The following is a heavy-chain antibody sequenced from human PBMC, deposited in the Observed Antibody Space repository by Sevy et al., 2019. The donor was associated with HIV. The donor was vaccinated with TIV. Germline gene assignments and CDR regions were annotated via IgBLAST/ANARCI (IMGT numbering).Heavy chain of an antibody. V-gene: IGHV3-66*01. J-gene: IGHJ6*02. CDR1: GFTVSSNY. CDR2: IYSGGST. Sequence: GGSLRLSCAASGFTVSSNYMSWVRQAPGKGLEWVSVIYSGGSTYYADSVKGRFTISRDNSKNTLYPQMNSLRAEDTAVYYCARVPFTMVRGVIALGYYGMDVWGQGTTVTVSS. D-gene: IGHD3-10*01. CDR3: ARVPFTMVRGVIALGYYGMDV.